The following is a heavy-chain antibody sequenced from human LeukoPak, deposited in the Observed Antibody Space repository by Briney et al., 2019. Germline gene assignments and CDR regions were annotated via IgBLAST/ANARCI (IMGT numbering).Heavy chain of an antibody. CDR1: GGSISTYY. J-gene: IGHJ3*02. V-gene: IGHV4-59*01. Sequence: SETLSLTRTVSGGSISTYYWSWIPQPTGEGLEWIGSIYYSGTTHSNPSLKSRATISVDTSKNHLSLKVNSVTAADTAVYYCARGASGTLYDAFDIWGRGTMVTVSS. CDR3: ARGASGTLYDAFDI. CDR2: IYYSGTT. D-gene: IGHD1-26*01.